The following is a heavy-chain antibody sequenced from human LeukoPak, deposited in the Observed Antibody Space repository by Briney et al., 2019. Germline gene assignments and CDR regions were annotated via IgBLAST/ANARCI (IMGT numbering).Heavy chain of an antibody. V-gene: IGHV3-74*01. CDR2: INSDGSST. J-gene: IGHJ4*02. CDR1: GFTFSSYW. CDR3: ARPQSSSSYYWPFDD. Sequence: PGGSLRLSCAASGFTFSSYWMHWVRQAPGKGLVWVSRINSDGSSTSYADSVKGRFTISRDNSKNTLYLQMNSLRAEDTAVYYCARPQSSSSYYWPFDDWGQGTLVTVSS. D-gene: IGHD3-22*01.